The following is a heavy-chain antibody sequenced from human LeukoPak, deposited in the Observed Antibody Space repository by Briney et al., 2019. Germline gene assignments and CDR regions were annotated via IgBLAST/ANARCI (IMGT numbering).Heavy chain of an antibody. Sequence: PGGSLRLSCAASGFTFSSYAMSWVRQAPGKGLEWVSAISGSGGSTYYADSVKGRFTISRDNSKNTLYLQMNSLRAGDTAVYYCAKDSEEFSDYIWGSDYWGQGTLVTVSS. CDR2: ISGSGGST. D-gene: IGHD3-16*01. V-gene: IGHV3-23*01. CDR3: AKDSEEFSDYIWGSDY. J-gene: IGHJ4*02. CDR1: GFTFSSYA.